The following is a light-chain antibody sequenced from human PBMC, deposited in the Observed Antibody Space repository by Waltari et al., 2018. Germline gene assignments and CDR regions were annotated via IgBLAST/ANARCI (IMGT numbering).Light chain of an antibody. V-gene: IGKV3-15*01. CDR3: QQYNNWPPGT. Sequence: TVVTQSPATLSVSPGERASLSCRTSQTIGLSLAWYQQKPGQAPRLLIYHASTRATGIPARFSGSGSESEFTLTISSLQSEDVAVYYCQQYNNWPPGTFDQGTRVEI. J-gene: IGKJ1*01. CDR1: QTIGLS. CDR2: HAS.